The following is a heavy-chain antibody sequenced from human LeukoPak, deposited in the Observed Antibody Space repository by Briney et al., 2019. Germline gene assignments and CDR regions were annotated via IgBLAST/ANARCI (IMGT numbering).Heavy chain of an antibody. J-gene: IGHJ4*02. CDR1: GFTFSSYA. D-gene: IGHD3-22*01. Sequence: GGSLRLSCAASGFTFSSYAMRWVRQAPGKGLEWVAVISYDGSNKYYADSVKGRFTISRDNSKNTLYLQMNSLRAEDTAVYYCARDQEYYYDSSGYYFFYWGQGTLVTVSS. CDR3: ARDQEYYYDSSGYYFFY. V-gene: IGHV3-30*04. CDR2: ISYDGSNK.